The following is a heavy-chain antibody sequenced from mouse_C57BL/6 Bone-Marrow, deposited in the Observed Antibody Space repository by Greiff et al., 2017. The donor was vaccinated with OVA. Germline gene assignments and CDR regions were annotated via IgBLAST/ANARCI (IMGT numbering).Heavy chain of an antibody. D-gene: IGHD1-1*01. CDR1: GYTFTSYG. CDR2: IYPRSGNT. CDR3: ARSGYYGSIDY. V-gene: IGHV1-81*01. J-gene: IGHJ2*01. Sequence: VQRVESGAELARPGASVKLSCKASGYTFTSYGISWVKQRTGQGLEWIGEIYPRSGNTYYNEKFKGKATLTADKSSSTAYMELRSLTSEDSAVYFCARSGYYGSIDYWGQGTTLTVSS.